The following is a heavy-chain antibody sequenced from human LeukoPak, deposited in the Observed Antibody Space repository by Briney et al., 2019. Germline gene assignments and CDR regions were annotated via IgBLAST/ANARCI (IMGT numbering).Heavy chain of an antibody. J-gene: IGHJ4*02. CDR3: ARRVAAAHIDY. CDR2: IYYSGST. CDR1: GGSISSYY. D-gene: IGHD6-13*01. Sequence: SETLSLTCTVSGGSISSYYWSRIRQPPGKGLEWIGYIYYSGSTNYNPSLKSRVTISVDTSKNQFSLKLSSVTAADTAVYYCARRVAAAHIDYWGQGTLVTVSS. V-gene: IGHV4-59*08.